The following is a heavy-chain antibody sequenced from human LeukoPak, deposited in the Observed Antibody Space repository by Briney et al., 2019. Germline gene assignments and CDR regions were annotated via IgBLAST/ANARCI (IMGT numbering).Heavy chain of an antibody. J-gene: IGHJ4*02. CDR3: ARVGKGGSGSYSFDY. Sequence: SETLSLTCTVSGGSISSYYWSWIRQPPGKGLEWIGYIYYSGSTNYNPSLKSRVTISVDTSKNQFSLKLSSVTAADTAVYYCARVGKGGSGSYSFDYWGQGTLVTVSS. D-gene: IGHD3-10*01. CDR2: IYYSGST. V-gene: IGHV4-59*01. CDR1: GGSISSYY.